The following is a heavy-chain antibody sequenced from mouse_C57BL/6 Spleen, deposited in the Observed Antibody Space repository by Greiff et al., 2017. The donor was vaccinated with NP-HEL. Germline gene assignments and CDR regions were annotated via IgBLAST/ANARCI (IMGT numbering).Heavy chain of an antibody. D-gene: IGHD2-1*01. J-gene: IGHJ4*01. CDR3: AYYGNYDYAMDY. V-gene: IGHV1-55*01. CDR1: GYTFTSYW. CDR2: IYPGSGST. Sequence: QVQLQQSGAELVKPGASVKMSCKASGYTFTSYWITWVKQRPGQGLEWIGDIYPGSGSTNYNEKFKSKATLTVDTSSSTAYMQLSSLTSEDSAVYYCAYYGNYDYAMDYWGQGTSVTVSS.